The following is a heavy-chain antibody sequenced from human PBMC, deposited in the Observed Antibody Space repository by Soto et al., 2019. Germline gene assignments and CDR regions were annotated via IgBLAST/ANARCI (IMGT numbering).Heavy chain of an antibody. J-gene: IGHJ3*02. CDR3: ARGAYCSGGSCYLDDAFDI. CDR1: GYTFTGYY. D-gene: IGHD2-15*01. V-gene: IGHV1-2*04. Sequence: QVQLVQSGAEVKKPGASVKVSCKASGYTFTGYYMHWVRQAPGQGLEWMGWINPNSGGTNYAQKFQGWVTMTRDTSISTAYMELSRLSSDDTAVYYCARGAYCSGGSCYLDDAFDIWGQGTMVTVSS. CDR2: INPNSGGT.